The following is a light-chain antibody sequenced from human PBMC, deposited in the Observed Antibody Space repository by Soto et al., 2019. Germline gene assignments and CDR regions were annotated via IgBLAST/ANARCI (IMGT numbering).Light chain of an antibody. CDR3: LQSYSTPWT. CDR2: RAS. Sequence: DIQMTQSPSALSASVGDRVTITCRASQSISTYFNWYQQKPGKAPNLLIYRASTLQSGVPSRFSGSGSGTDFTLTISTLQPEDFATYYCLQSYSTPWTFGQGTKVEVK. J-gene: IGKJ1*01. V-gene: IGKV1-39*01. CDR1: QSISTY.